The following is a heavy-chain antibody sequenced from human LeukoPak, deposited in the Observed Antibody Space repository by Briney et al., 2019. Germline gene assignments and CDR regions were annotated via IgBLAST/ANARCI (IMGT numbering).Heavy chain of an antibody. J-gene: IGHJ4*02. CDR1: GVSVSSGSYY. CDR3: ARDGEYSSGWYTHYFDY. CDR2: IYYSGST. D-gene: IGHD6-19*01. Sequence: SETLSLTCTVSGVSVSSGSYYWSWIRQPPGKGLEWIGYIYYSGSTNYNPSLKSRVTISIDTSKNQFSLKLSSVTAADTAVYYCARDGEYSSGWYTHYFDYWGQGTLVTVSS. V-gene: IGHV4-61*01.